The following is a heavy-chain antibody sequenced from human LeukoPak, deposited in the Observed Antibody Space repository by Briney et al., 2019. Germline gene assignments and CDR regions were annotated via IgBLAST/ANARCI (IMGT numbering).Heavy chain of an antibody. CDR3: ARSGSSSWYRLGY. J-gene: IGHJ4*02. CDR1: GYSFTSYW. CDR2: IYPGVSDT. D-gene: IGHD6-13*01. V-gene: IGHV5-51*01. Sequence: GESLNISCKGSGYSFTSYWIGWVRQMPGKGLEWMGIIYPGVSDTRYSPSFPGQVTISADKSISTAYLQWSSLKASDTAMYYCARSGSSSWYRLGYWGQGTLVTVSS.